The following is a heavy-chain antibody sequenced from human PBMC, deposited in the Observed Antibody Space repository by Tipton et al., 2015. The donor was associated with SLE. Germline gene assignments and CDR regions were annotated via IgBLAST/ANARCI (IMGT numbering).Heavy chain of an antibody. V-gene: IGHV4-59*12. CDR1: GDSISNSY. CDR2: IHYTGST. D-gene: IGHD6-13*01. CDR3: ARGGEYGSSWHPRNYYYMDV. J-gene: IGHJ6*03. Sequence: TLSLTCTVSGDSISNSYWSWIRQPPGQGLQWIGYIHYTGSTNYNPSLKSRVTISVDTSKNQFSLKLTSVTAADTAIYYCARGGEYGSSWHPRNYYYMDVWGKGTTVTVSS.